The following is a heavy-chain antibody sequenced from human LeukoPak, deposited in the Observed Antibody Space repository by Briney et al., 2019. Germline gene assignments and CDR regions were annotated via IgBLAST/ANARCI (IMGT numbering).Heavy chain of an antibody. CDR3: ARAGEVRSLDAFDI. D-gene: IGHD3-10*01. Sequence: ASVKVSCKASGYTFTSYAMDWVRQAPGQGLEWMGWINTNTGNPTYAQGFTGRFVFSLDTSVSTAYLQISSLKAEDTAVYYCARAGEVRSLDAFDIWGQGTMVTVSS. CDR1: GYTFTSYA. CDR2: INTNTGNP. J-gene: IGHJ3*02. V-gene: IGHV7-4-1*02.